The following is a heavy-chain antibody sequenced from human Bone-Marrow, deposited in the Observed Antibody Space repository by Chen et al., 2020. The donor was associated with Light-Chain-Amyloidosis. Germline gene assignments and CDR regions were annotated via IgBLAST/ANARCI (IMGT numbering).Heavy chain of an antibody. Sequence: EVQLVESGGDLVKPGGSLRLSCAVSGFTFKYAWMTWVRQSPGKGLEWVGRNKGTLGGGARDSSPPVKGRFIISRDDSNNMLFLKMNSLRIEDTGGYYCNTDPDDPGYEAYDFHFGGGGPGTLVTVSS. CDR1: GFTFKYAW. CDR2: NKGTLGGGAR. J-gene: IGHJ4*02. D-gene: IGHD3-16*01. V-gene: IGHV3-15*05. CDR3: NTDPDDPGYEAYDFHFGG.